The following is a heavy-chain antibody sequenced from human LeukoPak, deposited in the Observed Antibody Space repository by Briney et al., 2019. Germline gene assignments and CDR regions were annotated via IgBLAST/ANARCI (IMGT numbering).Heavy chain of an antibody. Sequence: GGSLRLSCAASGFTFSSYSMNWVRQAPGKGLEWVSGITWNSGSIDYADSVKGRFTISRDNAKNSLYLQMNSLRVEDTAIYYCAKDMRYCNGGTCYPDYWGQGTLVTVSS. CDR1: GFTFSSYS. CDR2: ITWNSGSI. D-gene: IGHD2-15*01. V-gene: IGHV3-9*01. J-gene: IGHJ4*02. CDR3: AKDMRYCNGGTCYPDY.